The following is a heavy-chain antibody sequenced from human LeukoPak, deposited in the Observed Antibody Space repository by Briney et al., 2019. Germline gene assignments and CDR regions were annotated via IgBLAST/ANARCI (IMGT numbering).Heavy chain of an antibody. Sequence: SETLSLTCTVSGGSISSYYWSWIRQPPGKGLEWIGYIYYSGSTNYNPSLKSRVTISVDTSKNQFSLKLSSVTAADTAVYYCARGYCSSTSCYTGAFDIWGQGTMVTVSS. CDR3: ARGYCSSTSCYTGAFDI. D-gene: IGHD2-2*02. V-gene: IGHV4-59*01. J-gene: IGHJ3*02. CDR2: IYYSGST. CDR1: GGSISSYY.